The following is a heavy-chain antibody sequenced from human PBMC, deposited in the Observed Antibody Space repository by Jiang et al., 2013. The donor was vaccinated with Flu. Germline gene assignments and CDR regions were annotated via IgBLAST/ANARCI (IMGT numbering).Heavy chain of an antibody. D-gene: IGHD6-19*01. CDR2: IWYDGNNK. V-gene: IGHV3-33*01. J-gene: IGHJ5*02. Sequence: VQLVESGGGVVQPGRSLRLSCAASGFTFSSYGMHWVRQAPGKGLEWVAVIWYDGNNKYYADSVKGRFTISRDNSKNTLFLQMNSLRAEDTAMYYCARDWRLAVAGTEWFDPWGQGTLVTVSS. CDR1: GFTFSSYG. CDR3: ARDWRLAVAGTEWFDP.